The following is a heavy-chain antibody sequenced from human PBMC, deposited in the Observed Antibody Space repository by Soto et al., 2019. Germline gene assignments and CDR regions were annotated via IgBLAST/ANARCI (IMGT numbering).Heavy chain of an antibody. Sequence: GASVKVSCKASGYTFTSYDINWVRQATGQGLEWMGWMNPNSGNTGYAQKFQGRVTMTRDTSTSTAYMELSSLRSEDTAVYYCAADLTMVRGVISYFDYWGQGTLVTVSS. CDR1: GYTFTSYD. J-gene: IGHJ4*02. D-gene: IGHD3-10*01. CDR2: MNPNSGNT. V-gene: IGHV1-8*01. CDR3: AADLTMVRGVISYFDY.